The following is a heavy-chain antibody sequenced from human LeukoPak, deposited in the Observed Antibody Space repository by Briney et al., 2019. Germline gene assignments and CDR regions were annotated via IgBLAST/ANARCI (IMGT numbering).Heavy chain of an antibody. CDR2: IRYGGSNK. CDR3: APDRGGVVDP. D-gene: IGHD2-2*01. J-gene: IGHJ5*02. V-gene: IGHV3-30*02. CDR1: GFTFSSYG. Sequence: GGSLRLSCAASGFTFSSYGMHWVRQAPGKGLEWVAFIRYGGSNKYYADSVKGRFTISRDNSKNTLYLQMNSLRAEDTAVYYCAPDRGGVVDPWGQGTLVTVSS.